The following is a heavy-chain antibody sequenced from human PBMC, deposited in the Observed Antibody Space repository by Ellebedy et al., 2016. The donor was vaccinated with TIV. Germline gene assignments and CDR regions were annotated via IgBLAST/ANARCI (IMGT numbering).Heavy chain of an antibody. CDR1: GGSISSSNW. CDR3: ARLPLIAAAGTVSYYYGMDV. J-gene: IGHJ6*02. V-gene: IGHV4-4*02. D-gene: IGHD6-13*01. CDR2: IYHSGST. Sequence: MPSETLSLTCAVSGGSISSSNWWSWVRPPPGKGLEWIREIYHSGSTNYNPSLKSRVTISVDKSKNQFSLKLSSVTAADTAVYYCARLPLIAAAGTVSYYYGMDVWGQGTTVTVSS.